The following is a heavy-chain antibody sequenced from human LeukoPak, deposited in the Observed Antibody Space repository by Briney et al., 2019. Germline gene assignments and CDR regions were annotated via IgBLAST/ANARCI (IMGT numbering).Heavy chain of an antibody. D-gene: IGHD3-22*01. CDR2: IYSRGST. CDR1: GFTVSNNY. Sequence: HPGGSLRLSCAASGFTVSNNYMRWVRQAPGKGLEWVSSIYSRGSTSYVDSVKGRFTISRGNSKNTLFLQMNSLRVEDTAVYYCARDYYGPWGQGTLVTASS. J-gene: IGHJ5*02. V-gene: IGHV3-66*03. CDR3: ARDYYGP.